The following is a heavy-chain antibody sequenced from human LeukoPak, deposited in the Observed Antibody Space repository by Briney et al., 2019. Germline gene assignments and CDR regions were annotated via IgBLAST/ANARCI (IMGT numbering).Heavy chain of an antibody. Sequence: SETLSLTCTVSGGSISSSSYYWGWIRQPPGKGLEWIGSIYYSGSTYYNPSLKSRVTISVDTSKNQFFLRLNSVTAVDTAVYYCASGSHYGYSSGWLYYWGQGTLVTVSS. J-gene: IGHJ4*02. CDR1: GGSISSSSYY. D-gene: IGHD6-19*01. CDR2: IYYSGST. V-gene: IGHV4-39*01. CDR3: ASGSHYGYSSGWLYY.